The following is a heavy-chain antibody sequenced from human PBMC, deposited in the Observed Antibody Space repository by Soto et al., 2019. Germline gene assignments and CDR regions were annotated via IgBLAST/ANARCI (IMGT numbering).Heavy chain of an antibody. Sequence: SETLSLTCTVSGGSISSSSYYWGWIRQPPGKGLEWIGSIYYSGSTYYNPSLKSRVTISVDTSKNQFSLKLSSVTAADTAVYYGARLRRGSFPGRGGWGQGTLVTVSS. CDR2: IYYSGST. J-gene: IGHJ4*02. CDR1: GGSISSSSYY. D-gene: IGHD3-10*01. CDR3: ARLRRGSFPGRGG. V-gene: IGHV4-39*01.